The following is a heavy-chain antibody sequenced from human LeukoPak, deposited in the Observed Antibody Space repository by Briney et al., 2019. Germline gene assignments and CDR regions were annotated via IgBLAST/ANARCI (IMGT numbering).Heavy chain of an antibody. CDR1: GLTFTNYG. D-gene: IGHD1-26*01. J-gene: IGHJ4*02. CDR3: ARNYNGMSC. CDR2: IDGDGRTT. V-gene: IGHV3-74*01. Sequence: GGSLRLSCVASGLTFTNYGMMWVRQAPGKGLVWVSYIDGDGRTTTYADSVKGRFTISRGNAKNTLYLQMNSLRAEDTAMYYCARNYNGMSCWGQGTLVIVSS.